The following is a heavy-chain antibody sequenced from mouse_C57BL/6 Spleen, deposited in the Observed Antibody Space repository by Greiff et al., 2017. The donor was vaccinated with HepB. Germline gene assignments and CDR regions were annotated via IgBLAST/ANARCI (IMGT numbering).Heavy chain of an antibody. J-gene: IGHJ4*01. Sequence: VQLQQSVAELVRPGASVKLSCTASGFNIKNTYMHWVKQRPEQGLEWIGRIDPANGNTKYAPKFQGKATLTADTSSNTAYLQRSSLTSEDTAIYYCAVPYYGSISYYAMDYWGQGTSVTVSS. CDR1: GFNIKNTY. V-gene: IGHV14-3*01. CDR3: AVPYYGSISYYAMDY. D-gene: IGHD1-1*01. CDR2: IDPANGNT.